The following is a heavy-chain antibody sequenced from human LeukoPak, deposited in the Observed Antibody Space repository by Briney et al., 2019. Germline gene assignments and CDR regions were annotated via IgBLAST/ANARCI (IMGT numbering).Heavy chain of an antibody. V-gene: IGHV3-74*01. CDR2: INTDGSST. CDR1: GFTFSSYW. J-gene: IGHJ4*02. D-gene: IGHD4-23*01. Sequence: AGGSLRLSCAASGFTFSSYWMHWARQAPGKGLVWVSRINTDGSSTIYADSVRGRFTVSRDNAQNTLYLQMNSLRAEDTAVYYCARESRGSGNFHWGQGTLVTVSS. CDR3: ARESRGSGNFH.